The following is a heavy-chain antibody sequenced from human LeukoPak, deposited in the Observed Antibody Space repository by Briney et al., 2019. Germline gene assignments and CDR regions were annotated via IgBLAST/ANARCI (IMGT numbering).Heavy chain of an antibody. CDR2: ISYDGSNK. D-gene: IGHD5-24*01. CDR3: ARDASYQATTIDY. V-gene: IGHV3-30*03. CDR1: GFTFSSYG. J-gene: IGHJ4*02. Sequence: PGGSLRLSCAASGFTFSSYGMHWVRQAPGKGLEWVAVISYDGSNKYYADSVKGRFTISRDNSKNTLYLQMNSLRAEDTAVYYCARDASYQATTIDYWGQGTLVTVSS.